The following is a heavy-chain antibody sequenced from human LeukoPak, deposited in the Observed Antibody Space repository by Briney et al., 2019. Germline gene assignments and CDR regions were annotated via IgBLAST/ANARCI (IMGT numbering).Heavy chain of an antibody. CDR3: ARRSTGWYYFDY. V-gene: IGHV5-51*01. Sequence: GESLKISCQGSGYSFISYWIAWVRQMPGKGLEWMGIIYPGDSTTRYSPSFQGQVTISADKSISTAYLQWSSLKASDTAMYYCARRSTGWYYFDYWGQGTLLTVSS. CDR1: GYSFISYW. CDR2: IYPGDSTT. J-gene: IGHJ4*02. D-gene: IGHD6-19*01.